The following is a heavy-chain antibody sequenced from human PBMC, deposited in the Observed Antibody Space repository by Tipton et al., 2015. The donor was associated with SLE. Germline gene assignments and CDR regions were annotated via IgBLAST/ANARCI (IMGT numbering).Heavy chain of an antibody. D-gene: IGHD3-3*01. Sequence: LRLSCIVSVGSISSSSDYWGWIRQPPGKGLEWIGTVNYRGSTYDNPSLKSRVTISLDTPKNQFSLKLTSVTAADTAVYYCTRQDVFFAGRSWGQGTLVTVSS. CDR3: TRQDVFFAGRS. CDR2: VNYRGST. CDR1: VGSISSSSDY. V-gene: IGHV4-39*01. J-gene: IGHJ4*02.